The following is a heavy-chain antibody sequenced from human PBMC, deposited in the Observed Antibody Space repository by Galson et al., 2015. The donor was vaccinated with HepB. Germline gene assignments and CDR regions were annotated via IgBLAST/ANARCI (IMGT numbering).Heavy chain of an antibody. CDR3: ARERGAPRDGYGSRYYYCGMDV. D-gene: IGHD5-24*01. J-gene: IGHJ6*02. V-gene: IGHV4-59*01. CDR1: GGSISSYY. Sequence: ETLSLTCTVSGGSISSYYWSWIRQPPGKGLEWIGYIYYSGSTNYNPSLKSRVTISVDTSKNQFSLKLSSVTAADTAVYYCARERGAPRDGYGSRYYYCGMDVWGQGTTVTVS. CDR2: IYYSGST.